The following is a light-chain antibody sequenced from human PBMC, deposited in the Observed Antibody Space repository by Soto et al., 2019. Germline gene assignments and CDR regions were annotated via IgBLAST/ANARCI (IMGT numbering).Light chain of an antibody. CDR3: QQSYSTPT. CDR2: AAS. CDR1: QSISSW. Sequence: DIQMTQSPSTLSACVGDRVTITCRASQSISSWLAWYQQKPGKAPKLLIYAASSLQSGVPSRFSGSGSGTDFTLTISSLQPEDFATYYCQQSYSTPTFGQGTKVDIK. J-gene: IGKJ1*01. V-gene: IGKV1-39*01.